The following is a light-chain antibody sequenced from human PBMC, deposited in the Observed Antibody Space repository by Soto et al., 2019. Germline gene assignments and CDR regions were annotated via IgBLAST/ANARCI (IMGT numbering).Light chain of an antibody. Sequence: DIQMTQSPSTLSASVGDRVTITCRASQSISSWLAWYQQKPGKAPKLLIYDASSLESGVPSRCSGSGSGTEFTLTIISLQPDDFAPYYCQQYNSYSPTFGKGTKLEIK. CDR1: QSISSW. V-gene: IGKV1-5*01. J-gene: IGKJ2*01. CDR3: QQYNSYSPT. CDR2: DAS.